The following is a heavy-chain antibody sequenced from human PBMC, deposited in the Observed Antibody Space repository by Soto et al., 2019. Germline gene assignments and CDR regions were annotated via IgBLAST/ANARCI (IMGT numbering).Heavy chain of an antibody. Sequence: GASAKVSCKASGYTLTSYAISGARQTPGQGLEWMGWISAYNGNTNYAQKLQGRVTMTTDTSTSTAYMELRSLRSDDTAVYYCARLYGDDPPPFYYYHYMDVWGKGTTVTVSS. J-gene: IGHJ6*03. CDR3: ARLYGDDPPPFYYYHYMDV. V-gene: IGHV1-18*01. CDR1: GYTLTSYA. D-gene: IGHD4-17*01. CDR2: ISAYNGNT.